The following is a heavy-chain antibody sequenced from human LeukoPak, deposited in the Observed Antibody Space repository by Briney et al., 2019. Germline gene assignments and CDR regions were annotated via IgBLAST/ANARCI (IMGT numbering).Heavy chain of an antibody. CDR3: ARDAGGAWPFDY. J-gene: IGHJ4*02. V-gene: IGHV3-23*01. Sequence: PGGSLRLSCAASGFAFSNTGMTWVRQAPGRGLEWVSTISPTGEGTHYADSVKGRFTISRDNSKNTLSLEMNSLRADDTPTYYCARDAGGAWPFDYWGQGTRVIVSS. CDR1: GFAFSNTG. D-gene: IGHD4-17*01. CDR2: ISPTGEGT.